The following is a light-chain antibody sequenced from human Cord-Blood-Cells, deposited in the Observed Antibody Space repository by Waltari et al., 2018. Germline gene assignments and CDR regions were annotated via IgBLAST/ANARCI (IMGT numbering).Light chain of an antibody. CDR3: QQCYSTPLT. CDR1: QSISSY. V-gene: IGKV1-39*01. J-gene: IGKJ3*01. CDR2: AVY. Sequence: DIQMTQSPSSLSASVGDSVTITCRASQSISSYLNLYQQNPGKAPKLLICAVYSLQSAVPSRFSCSGSGTDFTLTISSRQPEDFASYYFQQCYSTPLTCGPGTKVDIK.